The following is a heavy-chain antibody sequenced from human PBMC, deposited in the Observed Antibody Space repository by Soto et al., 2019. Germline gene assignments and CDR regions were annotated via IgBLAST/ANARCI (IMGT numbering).Heavy chain of an antibody. D-gene: IGHD6-13*01. CDR3: ARDGRSIAAAGTFDY. CDR1: GYTFTSYG. CDR2: VSAYYGNT. Sequence: QVQLVQSGAEVKKPGASVKVSCKASGYTFTSYGISWVRQAPGQGLEGMGWVSAYYGNTNYAQKLQGRVTMTTDTPTSTAYMERRSLRSDDTAVYYCARDGRSIAAAGTFDYWGQGTLVTVSS. V-gene: IGHV1-18*01. J-gene: IGHJ4*02.